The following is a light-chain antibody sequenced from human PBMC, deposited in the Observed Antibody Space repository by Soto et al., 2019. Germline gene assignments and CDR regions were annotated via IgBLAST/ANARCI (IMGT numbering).Light chain of an antibody. Sequence: EIVLTQSPGTLSLSPGERSTLSCRASQSVSSSFLAWYQQKPGQAPRLLIYGASSRATGIPDRFSGSGSGTDFTLTISRLEPEDFALYYCQQYANSRTFGQGTTVDI. CDR1: QSVSSSF. V-gene: IGKV3-20*01. J-gene: IGKJ1*01. CDR2: GAS. CDR3: QQYANSRT.